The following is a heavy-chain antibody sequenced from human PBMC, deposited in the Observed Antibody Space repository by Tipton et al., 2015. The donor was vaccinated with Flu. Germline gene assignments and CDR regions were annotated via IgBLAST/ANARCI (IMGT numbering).Heavy chain of an antibody. V-gene: IGHV3-66*02. CDR2: IYRGGTT. D-gene: IGHD5-12*01. CDR3: ATLGNSGTDGFDI. CDR1: GFTVSSKY. Sequence: GSLRLSCAASGFTVSSKYMGWVRQAPGKGLQWVSVIYRGGTTYVADSVKGRCTISRDNSENTLYLQWNSLTTEDTAAYYCATLGNSGTDGFDIWGQGTMVTISS. J-gene: IGHJ3*02.